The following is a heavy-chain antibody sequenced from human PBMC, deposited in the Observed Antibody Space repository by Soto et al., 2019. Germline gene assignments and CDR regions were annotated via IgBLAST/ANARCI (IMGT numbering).Heavy chain of an antibody. CDR3: ARGGYSSGWDN. Sequence: QVQLVQSGAEVKKPGSSVKVSCKASGGTFSNFAVSWVRQAPGQGLEWMGGIIALFGAAHYPQQFQGRVTITTDESTATAYMELSSLSPEDTAVYYCARGGYSSGWDNWGQGTLITVSS. CDR1: GGTFSNFA. D-gene: IGHD6-19*01. CDR2: IIALFGAA. J-gene: IGHJ4*02. V-gene: IGHV1-69*01.